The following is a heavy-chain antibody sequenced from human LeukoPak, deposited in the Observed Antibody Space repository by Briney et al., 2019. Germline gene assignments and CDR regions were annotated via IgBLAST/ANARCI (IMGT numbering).Heavy chain of an antibody. V-gene: IGHV1-2*02. Sequence: ASVKVSCKPSGYTFTGYYMHWVRQAPGQGLEWMGWINPNTGGTNYAQKFEGRVTMTRDTSISTAYMELSRLTSDDTAVYYCARGGGYYDAWGSHPFDYWGQGTLVTVSS. CDR1: GYTFTGYY. J-gene: IGHJ4*02. D-gene: IGHD3-10*01. CDR2: INPNTGGT. CDR3: ARGGGYYDAWGSHPFDY.